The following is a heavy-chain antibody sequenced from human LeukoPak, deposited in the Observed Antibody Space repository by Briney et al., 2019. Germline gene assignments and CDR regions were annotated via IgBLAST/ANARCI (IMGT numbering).Heavy chain of an antibody. CDR2: IYTSGST. V-gene: IGHV4-4*07. CDR1: GGSISSYY. D-gene: IGHD3-3*01. J-gene: IGHJ4*02. Sequence: SETLSLTCTVSGGSISSYYWSWIRQPAGKGLEWIGRIYTSGSTNYNPSLKSRVTMSVDTSKNQFSLKLSFVTAADTAVYYCARTDDFWSGYSFDYWGQGTLVTVSS. CDR3: ARTDDFWSGYSFDY.